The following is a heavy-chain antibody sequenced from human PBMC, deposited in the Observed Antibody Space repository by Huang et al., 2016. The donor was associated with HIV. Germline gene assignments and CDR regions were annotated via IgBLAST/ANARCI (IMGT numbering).Heavy chain of an antibody. V-gene: IGHV1-24*01. D-gene: IGHD3-10*01. CDR3: ATLGRQMDGFNWFDP. CDR2: LDPEFGEP. J-gene: IGHJ5*02. Sequence: QVQLVQSGAEVKKPGASVKVSCKVSGHTLTELSMHWVRQTPGRGLEGSGGLDPEFGEPSYAQKVQGRVFMTEDTSTDTAYMELSSLRSEDTAVYYCATLGRQMDGFNWFDPWGQGTLVTVSS. CDR1: GHTLTELS.